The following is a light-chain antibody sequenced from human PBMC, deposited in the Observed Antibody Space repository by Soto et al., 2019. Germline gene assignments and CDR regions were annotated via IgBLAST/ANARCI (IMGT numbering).Light chain of an antibody. CDR3: QSYDNNLSGRV. J-gene: IGLJ3*02. CDR2: ENY. CDR1: SSNIGAGYD. V-gene: IGLV1-40*01. Sequence: QSVLTQPPSVSGAPGQRVTISCTGTSSNIGAGYDVHWYQQLPGTAPKFLIYENYKRPSGVPARFSASRSGASASLAITGLQAEDEADYYCQSYDNNLSGRVFGGGTKLTVL.